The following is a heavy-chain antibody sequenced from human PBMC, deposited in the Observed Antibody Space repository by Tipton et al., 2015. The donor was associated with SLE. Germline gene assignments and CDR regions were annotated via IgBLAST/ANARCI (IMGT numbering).Heavy chain of an antibody. J-gene: IGHJ4*02. CDR2: ISYDGSNK. V-gene: IGHV3-30-3*01. CDR3: ARDLVVVAATGISDY. CDR1: GFTFSSYA. D-gene: IGHD2-15*01. Sequence: SLRLSCAASGFTFSSYAMHWVRQAPGKGLEWVAVISYDGSNKYYADSVKGRFTISRDNSKNTLYLQMNSLRAEDTAVYYCARDLVVVAATGISDYWGQGTLVTVSS.